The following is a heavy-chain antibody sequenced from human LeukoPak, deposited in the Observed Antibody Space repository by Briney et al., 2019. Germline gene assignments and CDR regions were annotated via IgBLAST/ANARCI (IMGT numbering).Heavy chain of an antibody. CDR1: GFTFSSYS. V-gene: IGHV3-21*01. Sequence: PGGSLRLXCAASGFTFSSYSMNWVRQAPGKGLEWVSSISSSSSYIYYADSVKGRFTISRDNAKNSLYLQMNSLRAEDTAVYYCARDRMATIDSFDIWGQGTMVTVSS. CDR2: ISSSSSYI. D-gene: IGHD5-24*01. J-gene: IGHJ3*02. CDR3: ARDRMATIDSFDI.